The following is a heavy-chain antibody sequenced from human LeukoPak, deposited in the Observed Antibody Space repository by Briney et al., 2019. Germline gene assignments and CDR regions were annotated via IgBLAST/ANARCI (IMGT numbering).Heavy chain of an antibody. CDR2: IIPIFGTA. J-gene: IGHJ6*03. Sequence: ASVKVSCKASGGTFSSYAISWVRQAPGQGLEWMGGIIPIFGTANYAQKFQGRVTITADKSTSTAYMELSSLRSEDTAVYYCASSRYNWNAYYYYYYMDVWGKGTTVTVSS. V-gene: IGHV1-69*06. CDR3: ASSRYNWNAYYYYYYMDV. CDR1: GGTFSSYA. D-gene: IGHD1-1*01.